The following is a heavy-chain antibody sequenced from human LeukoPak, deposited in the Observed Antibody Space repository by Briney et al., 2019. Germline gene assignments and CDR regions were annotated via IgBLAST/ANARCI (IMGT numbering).Heavy chain of an antibody. V-gene: IGHV3-23*01. CDR2: ISGSGGST. Sequence: GGSLRLSCAASGFTFSSYSMNWVRQAPGKGLEWVSAISGSGGSTYYADSVKGRFTISRDNSKNTLYLQMNTLRAEDTAVYYCAKDWYTSSSRLFYYMDVWGKGTTATVSS. J-gene: IGHJ6*03. CDR3: AKDWYTSSSRLFYYMDV. CDR1: GFTFSSYS. D-gene: IGHD6-6*01.